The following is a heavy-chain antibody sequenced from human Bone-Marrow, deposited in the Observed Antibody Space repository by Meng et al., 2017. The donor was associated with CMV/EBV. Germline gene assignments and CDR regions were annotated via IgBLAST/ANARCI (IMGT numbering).Heavy chain of an antibody. Sequence: ASVKVSCKASGYTFTSYDINWVRQAPGRGLEWMGWMNPNSGTAGYAQKFRGRVSMTRDTSMSTAYMELTSLRSQDTAIYYCARGPDILVAVAAPGWLDPGGQGTLVTVYS. J-gene: IGHJ5*02. CDR3: ARGPDILVAVAAPGWLDP. D-gene: IGHD2-15*01. CDR2: MNPNSGTA. V-gene: IGHV1-8*01. CDR1: GYTFTSYD.